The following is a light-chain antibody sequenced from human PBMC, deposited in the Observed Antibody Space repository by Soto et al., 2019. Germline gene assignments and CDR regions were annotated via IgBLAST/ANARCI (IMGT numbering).Light chain of an antibody. CDR2: YDD. CDR3: ATWDDSLNGQV. CDR1: SSNIRNNA. J-gene: IGLJ2*01. V-gene: IGLV1-36*01. Sequence: QSVLTQPPSVSGAPRQSVTISLSGSSSNIRNNAVNWYQQFPGKAPKLLIYYDDLLPSGVSARFSGSKSGTSASLAISGLQSEDEADYYCATWDDSLNGQVFGGGTKVTVL.